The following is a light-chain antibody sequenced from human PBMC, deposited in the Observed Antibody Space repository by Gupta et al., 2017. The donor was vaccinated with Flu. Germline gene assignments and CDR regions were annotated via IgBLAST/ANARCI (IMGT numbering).Light chain of an antibody. CDR1: QDINKF. CDR3: QQYANGPLT. CDR2: DTS. Sequence: DIQMTQSPSSLAASVGDRVTITCQASQDINKFLNWYRQKPGKAPNILISDTSNLEAGVPSRFSGSGTGTVFTFTINSLQPEDVATYYCQQYANGPLTFGGGTKVEIK. V-gene: IGKV1-33*01. J-gene: IGKJ4*01.